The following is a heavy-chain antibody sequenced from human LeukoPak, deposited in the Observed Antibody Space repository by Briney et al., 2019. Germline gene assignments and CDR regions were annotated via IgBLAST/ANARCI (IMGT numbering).Heavy chain of an antibody. V-gene: IGHV1-69*06. D-gene: IGHD3-10*01. CDR3: ARSDYYGSGSKYPVDY. CDR1: GGTFSSYA. CDR2: IIPIFGTA. Sequence: ASVKVSCKASGGTFSSYAISWVRQAPGQGLEWMGGIIPIFGTANYAQKFQGRVTITADKSTSTAYMELSSLRSEDTAVYYCARSDYYGSGSKYPVDYWGQGTLVTVSS. J-gene: IGHJ4*02.